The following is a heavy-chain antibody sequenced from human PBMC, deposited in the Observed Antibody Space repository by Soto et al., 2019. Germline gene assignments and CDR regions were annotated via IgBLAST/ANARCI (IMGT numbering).Heavy chain of an antibody. D-gene: IGHD3-3*01. CDR2: IYFSGST. CDR1: GGSISSYY. Sequence: PSETLSLTCTVSGGSISSYYWSWIRQSPGKRLEWIGYIYFSGSTNYNPSLKSRVTISVDTSKNQFSLKLSSVTAADTAVYYCARGITIFGVETHDAFDIWGEGTMVTVSS. J-gene: IGHJ3*02. CDR3: ARGITIFGVETHDAFDI. V-gene: IGHV4-59*01.